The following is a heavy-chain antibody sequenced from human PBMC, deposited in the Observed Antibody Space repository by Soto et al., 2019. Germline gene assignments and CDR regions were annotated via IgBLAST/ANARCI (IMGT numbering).Heavy chain of an antibody. Sequence: QVQLQESGPGLVKPSETLSLTCTVSGGSIRSYYWSWIRQPPGKGLEWIGYIYYSGSTNYNPSLKSRVTISVDTSKYQFSLKMSSVTAADTAVYYCARLYGLDAFDIWGQGTMVTVSS. D-gene: IGHD3-16*02. CDR3: ARLYGLDAFDI. CDR2: IYYSGST. CDR1: GGSIRSYY. J-gene: IGHJ3*02. V-gene: IGHV4-59*08.